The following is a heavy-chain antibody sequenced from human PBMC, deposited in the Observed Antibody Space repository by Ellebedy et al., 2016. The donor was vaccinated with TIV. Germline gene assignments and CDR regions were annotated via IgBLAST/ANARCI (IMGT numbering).Heavy chain of an antibody. V-gene: IGHV3-74*01. CDR1: GFTFSGYW. Sequence: PGGSLRLSCAASGFTFSGYWMHWVRQAPGKGLVWVSRINGDGTSTAYADSVKGRFTISRDNAKRSLFLQLNSLRVDDTAVYYCVTWGQSYGRWGQGSLVTISS. J-gene: IGHJ4*02. CDR3: VTWGQSYGR. D-gene: IGHD3-16*01. CDR2: INGDGTST.